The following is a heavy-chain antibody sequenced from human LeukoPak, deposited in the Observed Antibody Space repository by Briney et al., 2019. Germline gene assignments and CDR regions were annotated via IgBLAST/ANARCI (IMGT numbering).Heavy chain of an antibody. D-gene: IGHD3-9*01. J-gene: IGHJ4*02. V-gene: IGHV3-74*01. Sequence: GGSLRLSCAASGFTFSSYWMHWVRQAPGKGLVWVSRINSDGGSTRYADSVKGRFTISRDTAKNTLYLQKNSLRAYDTAVYYCARAAGYGRHWGQGTLVTVSS. CDR1: GFTFSSYW. CDR2: INSDGGST. CDR3: ARAAGYGRH.